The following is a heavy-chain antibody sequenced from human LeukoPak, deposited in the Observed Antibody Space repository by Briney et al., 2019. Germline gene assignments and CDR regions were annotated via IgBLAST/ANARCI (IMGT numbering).Heavy chain of an antibody. V-gene: IGHV1-69*04. Sequence: GASVKVSCKASGYTFTGYYMHWVRQAPGQGLEWMGRIIPILGIANYAQKFQGRVTITADKSTSTAYMELSSLRSEDTAVYYCARDRIVVVPAAIWSQGPDVWGQGTTVTVSS. CDR2: IIPILGIA. J-gene: IGHJ6*02. CDR1: GYTFTGYY. CDR3: ARDRIVVVPAAIWSQGPDV. D-gene: IGHD2-2*01.